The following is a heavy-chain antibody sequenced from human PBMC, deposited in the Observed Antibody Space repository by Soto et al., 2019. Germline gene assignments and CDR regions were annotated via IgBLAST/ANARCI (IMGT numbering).Heavy chain of an antibody. CDR1: GGSFNSHS. V-gene: IGHV1-69*18. D-gene: IGHD3-10*01. CDR2: IIPIFNTS. J-gene: IGHJ3*02. Sequence: QVQLVQSGADVKKPGSSVRVSCKASGGSFNSHSFSWVRQAPGQGLEWVGTIIPIFNTSTYAERFQGRGTITADASTSTAYMDLRSLTSEDSAVYYCPADDKVMVGADSAFDIWRQGTMVTVSS. CDR3: PADDKVMVGADSAFDI.